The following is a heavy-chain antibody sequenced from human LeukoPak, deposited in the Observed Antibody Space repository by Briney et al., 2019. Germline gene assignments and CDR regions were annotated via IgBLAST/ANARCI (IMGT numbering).Heavy chain of an antibody. D-gene: IGHD2-15*01. J-gene: IGHJ4*01. V-gene: IGHV1-2*02. CDR1: GYTGTSYY. Sequence: ASVTLTCTASGYTGTSYYRHWIRQAPGQGLEWMGWIDSKNGNTKYAQKFQSRLTISRDTSIGIAYMELRSLISDDTAVYYCANHANCSRGRSSVHTAASWGQGTPDTVSS. CDR3: ANHANCSRGRSSVHTAAS. CDR2: IDSKNGNT.